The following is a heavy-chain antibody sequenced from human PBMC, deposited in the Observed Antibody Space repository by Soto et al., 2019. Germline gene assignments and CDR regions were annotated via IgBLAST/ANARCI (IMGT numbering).Heavy chain of an antibody. CDR1: GITFEEFA. V-gene: IGHV3-9*01. CDR2: INWNSGSI. Sequence: EVQLVESVGGLVQPGGSLRLSCAATGITFEEFAIHWVRQAPGKGLEWVSGINWNSGSIGYADSVKGRFTISRDNAKNSLYLHLNSLRAEDTALYYCAKAPNLVTHWFDPWGQGTLVTVSS. CDR3: AKAPNLVTHWFDP. D-gene: IGHD3-9*01. J-gene: IGHJ5*02.